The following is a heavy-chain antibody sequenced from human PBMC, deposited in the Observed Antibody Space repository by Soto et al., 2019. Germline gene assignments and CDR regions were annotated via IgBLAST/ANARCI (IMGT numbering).Heavy chain of an antibody. CDR1: GFSASDHY. Sequence: EVQLVESGGGLVQPGGSLRLSCAASGFSASDHYMEWVRQAPGKGLAWVGRIRNKANSYTTQYAASVEGRFTISRDDSDNAVYMQMTSLKTEDTAVYYCARGTYAGPYYYGMDVWGQGTTVTVSS. J-gene: IGHJ6*02. V-gene: IGHV3-72*01. CDR3: ARGTYAGPYYYGMDV. CDR2: IRNKANSYTT.